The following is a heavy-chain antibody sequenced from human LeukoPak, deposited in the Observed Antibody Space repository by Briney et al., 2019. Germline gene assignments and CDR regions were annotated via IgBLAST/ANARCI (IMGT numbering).Heavy chain of an antibody. CDR3: ARAALATISGDSFDY. CDR1: GYTFTSYD. V-gene: IGHV1-8*01. Sequence: ASVKVSCKASGYTFTSYDINWVRQATGQGLEWMGWMNPNSGNTGYAQKFQGRVTMTTDTSTSTAYMELGSLRFDDTAVYYCARAALATISGDSFDYWGQGTLVTVSS. CDR2: MNPNSGNT. J-gene: IGHJ4*02. D-gene: IGHD1-26*01.